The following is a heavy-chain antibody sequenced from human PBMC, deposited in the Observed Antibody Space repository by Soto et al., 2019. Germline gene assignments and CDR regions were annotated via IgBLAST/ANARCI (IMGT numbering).Heavy chain of an antibody. CDR2: IKEDGSEA. J-gene: IGHJ4*01. V-gene: IGHV3-7*01. Sequence: ESGGGLVQPGGSLRLSCAASGFVFRVYWMSWVRQAPGKGLEWVANIKEDGSEANYVDSVEGRFAVSRDKDTNSLFLQLNSLTPEDTAVYFCARSRRQWFGGTLSYYFDFWGHGTLVTVSS. CDR3: ARSRRQWFGGTLSYYFDF. D-gene: IGHD3-10*01. CDR1: GFVFRVYW.